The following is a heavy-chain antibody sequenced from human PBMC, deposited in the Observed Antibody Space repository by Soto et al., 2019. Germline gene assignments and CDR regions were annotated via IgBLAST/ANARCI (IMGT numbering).Heavy chain of an antibody. Sequence: QVQLVQSGAEVKKPGASVNVSCEASGYTFTGSSIHRVRQAPGQGLEWMGYINPNSGGTILAQKFQGRVTLTRDTSISTAYMELSRVASDDTAVYYCARDLTGDPNYWGQGTLVTVSS. V-gene: IGHV1-2*02. CDR3: ARDLTGDPNY. J-gene: IGHJ4*02. D-gene: IGHD7-27*01. CDR2: INPNSGGT. CDR1: GYTFTGSS.